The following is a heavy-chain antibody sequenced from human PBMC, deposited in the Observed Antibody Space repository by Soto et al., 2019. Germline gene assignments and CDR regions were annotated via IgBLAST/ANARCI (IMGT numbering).Heavy chain of an antibody. CDR2: IYHIGST. Sequence: SETLSLTCTVSGGSIVGDSWSWIRQSPGKGLDFIGYIYHIGSTNYNPSLKIRVTISMDTSKNQFSLRLSSVTAADTAVYYCARAGIVQVSYAMDVWGQGTTVTVSS. CDR1: GGSIVGDS. J-gene: IGHJ6*02. V-gene: IGHV4-59*01. CDR3: ARAGIVQVSYAMDV. D-gene: IGHD2-8*01.